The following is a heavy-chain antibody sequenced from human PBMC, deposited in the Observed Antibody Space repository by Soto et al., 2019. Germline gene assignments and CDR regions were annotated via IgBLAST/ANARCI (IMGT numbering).Heavy chain of an antibody. CDR2: ISSSSGNI. CDR1: GFTFSTYS. CDR3: ARSYFGDYNYYGMDV. V-gene: IGHV3-21*01. J-gene: IGHJ6*02. Sequence: PGGSLRLSCAASGFTFSTYSMNWVRQAPGKGLEWVSLISSSSGNIYYAGSVKGRFTMSRDNAKNSLFLQMDSLRAEDTAVYYCARSYFGDYNYYGMDVWAQGTTVTVSS. D-gene: IGHD2-21*01.